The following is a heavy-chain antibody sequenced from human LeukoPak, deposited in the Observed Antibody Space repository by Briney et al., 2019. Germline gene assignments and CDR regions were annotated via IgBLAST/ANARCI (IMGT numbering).Heavy chain of an antibody. D-gene: IGHD3-10*01. CDR3: AKTYYYGSGSYSVADY. Sequence: PGGSLRLSCAASGFTFSSYAMSWVRQAPGKGLEWVSAISGSGGSTYYVDSVKGRFTISRDNSKNTLYLQMNSLRAEDTAVYYCAKTYYYGSGSYSVADYWGQGTLVTVSS. V-gene: IGHV3-23*01. J-gene: IGHJ4*02. CDR1: GFTFSSYA. CDR2: ISGSGGST.